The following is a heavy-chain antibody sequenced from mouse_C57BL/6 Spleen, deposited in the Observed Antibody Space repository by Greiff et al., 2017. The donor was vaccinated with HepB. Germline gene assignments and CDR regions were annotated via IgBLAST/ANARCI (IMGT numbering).Heavy chain of an antibody. CDR1: GYTFTDYE. Sequence: QVQLKESGAELVRPGASVTLSCKASGYTFTDYEMHWVKQTPVHGLEWIGAIDPETGGTAYNQKFKGKAILTADKSSSTAYMELRSLTSEDSAVYYCTRKAITTVVATYYFDYWGQGTTLTVSS. CDR2: IDPETGGT. D-gene: IGHD1-1*01. V-gene: IGHV1-15*01. CDR3: TRKAITTVVATYYFDY. J-gene: IGHJ2*01.